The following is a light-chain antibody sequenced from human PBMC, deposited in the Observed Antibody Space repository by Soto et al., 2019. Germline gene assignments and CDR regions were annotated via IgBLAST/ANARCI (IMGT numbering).Light chain of an antibody. CDR2: GAS. CDR3: QHYGSSPPIT. Sequence: PGAIATLSCRASQSVRSTSLAWYQQKPGQAPRLLIYGASSRATGIPDRFSGGGSGTDFTLTISRLEPEDFAVYYCQHYGSSPPITFGQGTRLENK. J-gene: IGKJ5*01. CDR1: QSVRSTS. V-gene: IGKV3-20*01.